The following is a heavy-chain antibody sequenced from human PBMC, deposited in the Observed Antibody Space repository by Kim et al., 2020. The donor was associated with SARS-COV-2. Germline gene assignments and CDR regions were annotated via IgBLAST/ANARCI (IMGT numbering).Heavy chain of an antibody. CDR3: ARDRGYGDDTFDY. J-gene: IGHJ4*02. V-gene: IGHV1-18*01. D-gene: IGHD4-17*01. Sequence: NLAQNRRGRVTLTADTSTSTAFLELRSLRSDDTAVYFCARDRGYGDDTFDYWGQGTLVTVSS.